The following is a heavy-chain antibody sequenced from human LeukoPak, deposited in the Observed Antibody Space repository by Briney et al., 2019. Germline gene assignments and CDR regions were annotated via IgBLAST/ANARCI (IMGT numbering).Heavy chain of an antibody. V-gene: IGHV3-7*01. D-gene: IGHD2-2*01. CDR2: IKQDGSEK. Sequence: GGSLRLSCAASGFTFSSYWMSWVRQAPGKGLEWVANIKQDGSEKYYVDSVKGRFTISRDNAKNSLYLQMNSLRAEDTAVNYCARGWIVVVPAAIGSYGMDVWGQGTTVTVSS. CDR3: ARGWIVVVPAAIGSYGMDV. CDR1: GFTFSSYW. J-gene: IGHJ6*02.